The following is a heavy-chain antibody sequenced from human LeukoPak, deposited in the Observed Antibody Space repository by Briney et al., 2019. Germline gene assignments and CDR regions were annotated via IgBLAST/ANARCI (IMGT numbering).Heavy chain of an antibody. Sequence: PGGSLRLSCAASGFSFSGYWMTWVRQAPGKGLEWVANVKSDGSEKYYVDSVKGRFTISRDNAKNTLYLQMNSLRAEDTAVYYCVRESGYNYGYWGQGTLVTVSS. CDR2: VKSDGSEK. D-gene: IGHD5-18*01. CDR3: VRESGYNYGY. CDR1: GFSFSGYW. J-gene: IGHJ4*02. V-gene: IGHV3-7*01.